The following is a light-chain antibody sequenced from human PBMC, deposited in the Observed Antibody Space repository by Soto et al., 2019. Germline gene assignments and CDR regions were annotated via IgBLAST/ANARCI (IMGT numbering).Light chain of an antibody. CDR3: SSYASSNNVV. J-gene: IGLJ1*01. CDR2: EVS. CDR1: SSDVGGYNY. Sequence: QSALTQPPSASGSPGQSVTISCTGTSSDVGGYNYVSWYQQHPGKAPKLMIYEVSKRPSGVPDRFSGSKSGNRASLTVSGLQAEDEADYYCSSYASSNNVVFGTGTKLTVL. V-gene: IGLV2-8*01.